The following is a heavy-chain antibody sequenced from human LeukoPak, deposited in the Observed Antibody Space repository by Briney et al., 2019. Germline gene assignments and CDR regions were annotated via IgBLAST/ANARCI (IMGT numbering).Heavy chain of an antibody. CDR3: ARTPPRTVAYDGMDV. V-gene: IGHV4-59*01. CDR1: GGSISRYY. J-gene: IGHJ6*02. D-gene: IGHD2-2*01. Sequence: PSETLSLTCTASGGSISRYYWSWIRQPPGKGLEWIGYIYYSGSTNYNPSLKSRVSISVDTSKNQFSLKLSSVTAADTAVYCCARTPPRTVAYDGMDVWGQGTAVTVSS. CDR2: IYYSGST.